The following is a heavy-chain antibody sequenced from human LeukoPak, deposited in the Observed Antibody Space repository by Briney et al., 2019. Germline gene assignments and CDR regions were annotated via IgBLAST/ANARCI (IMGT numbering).Heavy chain of an antibody. Sequence: SGTLSLTCAVSGGSIKSNNWWSWVRQPPGKGLEWIGEIYHSGSTNYNPSLESRVTVSVDKSKNQFFLNLSSVTAADTAVYYCAGLVGRYSSGLYYYYFDYWGQGTLVTVSS. V-gene: IGHV4-4*02. CDR3: AGLVGRYSSGLYYYYFDY. D-gene: IGHD3-22*01. J-gene: IGHJ4*02. CDR1: GGSIKSNNW. CDR2: IYHSGST.